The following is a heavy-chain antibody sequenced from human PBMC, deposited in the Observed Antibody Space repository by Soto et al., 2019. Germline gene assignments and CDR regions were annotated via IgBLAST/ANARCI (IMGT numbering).Heavy chain of an antibody. CDR2: IRSRTYGGTT. D-gene: IGHD5-12*01. J-gene: IGHJ3*01. CDR1: GFSFGDCA. CDR3: TRASVKWLRDSFDV. V-gene: IGHV3-49*03. Sequence: SLRLSCTTSGFSFGDCAMNWFRQAPGKGLEWVGFIRSRTYGGTTEYAASVKGRFSISRDDSKSIAYIQMSSLKPDDTGVYFCTRASVKWLRDSFDVWGPGTTVTVSS.